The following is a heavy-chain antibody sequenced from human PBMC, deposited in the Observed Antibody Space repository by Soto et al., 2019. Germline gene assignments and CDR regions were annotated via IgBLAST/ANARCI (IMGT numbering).Heavy chain of an antibody. V-gene: IGHV1-18*01. Sequence: ASVKVSCKSSCYTFTSYGISWVRQAPGQGLEWMGWISAYNGNTNYAQKLQGRVTMTTDTSTSTAYMELRSLRSDDTAVYYCARSHPLTTVTPTVDYWGQGTLVTVSS. D-gene: IGHD4-17*01. CDR2: ISAYNGNT. J-gene: IGHJ4*02. CDR3: ARSHPLTTVTPTVDY. CDR1: CYTFTSYG.